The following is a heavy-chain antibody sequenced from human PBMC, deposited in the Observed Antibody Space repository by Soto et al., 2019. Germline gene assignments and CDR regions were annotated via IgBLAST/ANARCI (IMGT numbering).Heavy chain of an antibody. D-gene: IGHD5-12*01. Sequence: SETLSLTCPVSGGSISSGGYYWSWIRQHPGKGLEWIGYIYYSGSTYYNPSLKSRVTISVDTSKNQYSLKLSSVTAADTAVYYCARVLATVAGGDWFDPWGQGTLVTVSS. CDR2: IYYSGST. CDR1: GGSISSGGYY. V-gene: IGHV4-31*03. CDR3: ARVLATVAGGDWFDP. J-gene: IGHJ5*02.